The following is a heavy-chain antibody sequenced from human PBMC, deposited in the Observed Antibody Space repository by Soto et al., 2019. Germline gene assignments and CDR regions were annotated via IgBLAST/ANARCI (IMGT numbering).Heavy chain of an antibody. CDR3: ASSRDGYNWVRNGFQH. CDR1: GGSISSYY. D-gene: IGHD5-12*01. CDR2: IYYSGST. V-gene: IGHV4-59*08. J-gene: IGHJ1*01. Sequence: QVQLQESGPGLVKPSETLSLTCTVSGGSISSYYWSWIRQPPGKGLEWIGYIYYSGSTNYNPSLKSRVTISVDTSKNQFSLKLSSVTAADTAVYYCASSRDGYNWVRNGFQHWGQGTLVTVSS.